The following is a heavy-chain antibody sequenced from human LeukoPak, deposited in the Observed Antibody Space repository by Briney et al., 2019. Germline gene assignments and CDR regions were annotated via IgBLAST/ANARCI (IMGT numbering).Heavy chain of an antibody. CDR1: GYTFTGYY. CDR3: ARDLAGVVPAAIGY. CDR2: INPNSGGT. V-gene: IGHV1-2*02. Sequence: ASVKVSCKASGYTFTGYYMHWVRQAPGQGLEWMGWINPNSGGTNYAQKFQGRVTMTRDTSISTAYMELSRLRSDDTAVYYCARDLAGVVPAAIGYWGQGTLVTVSS. J-gene: IGHJ4*02. D-gene: IGHD2-2*01.